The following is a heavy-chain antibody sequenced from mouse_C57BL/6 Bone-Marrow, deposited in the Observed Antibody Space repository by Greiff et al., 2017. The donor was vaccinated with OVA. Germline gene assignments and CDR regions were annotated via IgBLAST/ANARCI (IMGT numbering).Heavy chain of an antibody. CDR2: IDPEDGET. CDR1: GFNIKDYY. Sequence: VQLQQSGAELVKPGASVKLSCTASGFNIKDYYMHWVKQRTEQGLEWIGRIDPEDGETKYASKFQGKATITADTSSNTAYLQLSSLTSEDTAVYYCARPLRHCYYAMDYWGQGTSVTVSS. CDR3: ARPLRHCYYAMDY. V-gene: IGHV14-2*01. J-gene: IGHJ4*01. D-gene: IGHD2-4*01.